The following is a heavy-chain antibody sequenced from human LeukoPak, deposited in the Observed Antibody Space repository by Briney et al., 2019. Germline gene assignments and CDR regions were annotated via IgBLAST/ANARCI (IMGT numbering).Heavy chain of an antibody. J-gene: IGHJ4*02. CDR3: AREAAVAGKGGFDY. CDR1: GFTFSSYA. D-gene: IGHD6-19*01. CDR2: ISGSGGGT. V-gene: IGHV3-23*01. Sequence: GGSLRLSCAASGFTFSSYAMSWVRQAPEKGLEWVSGISGSGGGTYYADSVKGRFTISRDNSKNTLFLQMNSLRAEDTAVYYCAREAAVAGKGGFDYWGQGTLVTVSS.